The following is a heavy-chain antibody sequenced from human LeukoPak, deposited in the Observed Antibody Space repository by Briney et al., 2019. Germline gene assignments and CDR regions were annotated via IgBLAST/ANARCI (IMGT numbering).Heavy chain of an antibody. V-gene: IGHV3-7*01. Sequence: GGSLRLSCVTSGFTFSNYWMTWVRQAPGKGLEWVANINQDESKKYYADSVKGRFTISRDNAQNSVYLQMSSLRGDDTAVYYCAREAYYYGSGSHPYFDYWGQGTLVTVSS. J-gene: IGHJ4*02. CDR2: INQDESKK. CDR3: AREAYYYGSGSHPYFDY. D-gene: IGHD3-10*01. CDR1: GFTFSNYW.